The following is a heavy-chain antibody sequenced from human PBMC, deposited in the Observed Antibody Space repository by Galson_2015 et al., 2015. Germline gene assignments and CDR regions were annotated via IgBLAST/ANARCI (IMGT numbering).Heavy chain of an antibody. Sequence: SVKVSCKVSGYSLTELSMQWVRQAPGKGLEWMGGFDPEKDQTIYAQQFQGRVTVTEDTSTDTIYMALSGLRSEDTAVYYCASSTITDRGAFDIWGQGTMVTVSS. V-gene: IGHV1-24*01. CDR2: FDPEKDQT. CDR1: GYSLTELS. D-gene: IGHD1-14*01. J-gene: IGHJ3*02. CDR3: ASSTITDRGAFDI.